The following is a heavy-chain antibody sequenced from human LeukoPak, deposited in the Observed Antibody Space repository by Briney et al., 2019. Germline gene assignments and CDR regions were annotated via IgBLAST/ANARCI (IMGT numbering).Heavy chain of an antibody. CDR2: ISSSGGST. CDR3: AKDGTDDIVVVVAGTPHFDY. Sequence: GGSLRLSCVASGLTIGSRYMNWVRQAPGKGLQWVSAISSSGGSTYYADSVKGRFTISRDNSKNTLYLQMNSLRAEDTAVYYCAKDGTDDIVVVVAGTPHFDYWGQGTLVTVSS. D-gene: IGHD2-15*01. CDR1: GLTIGSRY. V-gene: IGHV3-23*01. J-gene: IGHJ4*02.